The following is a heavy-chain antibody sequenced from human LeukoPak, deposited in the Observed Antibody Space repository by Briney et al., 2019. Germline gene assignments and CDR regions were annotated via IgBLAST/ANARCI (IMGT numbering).Heavy chain of an antibody. CDR3: ARDYGDHAFDC. CDR1: GGSISSSSYY. D-gene: IGHD4-17*01. J-gene: IGHJ4*02. CDR2: IFYSGNT. Sequence: SETLSLTCTVSGGSISSSSYYWGWIRQPPGKGLEWIGSIFYSGNTYYNPSLKSRVTISVDTSKNQFSLKLSSVTAADTAVYFCARDYGDHAFDCWGQGTLVTVSS. V-gene: IGHV4-39*02.